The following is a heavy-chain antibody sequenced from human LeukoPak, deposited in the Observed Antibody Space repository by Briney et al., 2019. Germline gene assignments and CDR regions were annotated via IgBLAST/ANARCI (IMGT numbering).Heavy chain of an antibody. CDR1: GFTFSSYA. Sequence: PGGSLRLSCAASGFTFSSYAMHWVRQAPGKGLEYVSAISSNGGSTYYANSVKGRFTISRDNSKNTLYLQMGSLRAEDMAVYYCARDLNAFDIWGQGTMVTVSS. CDR3: ARDLNAFDI. CDR2: ISSNGGST. V-gene: IGHV3-64*01. J-gene: IGHJ3*02.